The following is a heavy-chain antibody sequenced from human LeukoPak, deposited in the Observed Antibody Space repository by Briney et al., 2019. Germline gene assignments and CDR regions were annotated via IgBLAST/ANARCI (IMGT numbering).Heavy chain of an antibody. CDR3: AKDIRPYYYGSGSYYRHYYYGMDV. J-gene: IGHJ6*02. D-gene: IGHD3-10*01. Sequence: GGSLRLSCAASGFTFSSYWMHWVRQAPGKGLVWVSRINSDGSSTSYADSVKGRFTISRDNAKNTLYLQMNSLRAEDTALYYCAKDIRPYYYGSGSYYRHYYYGMDVWGQGTTVTVSS. CDR2: INSDGSST. V-gene: IGHV3-74*01. CDR1: GFTFSSYW.